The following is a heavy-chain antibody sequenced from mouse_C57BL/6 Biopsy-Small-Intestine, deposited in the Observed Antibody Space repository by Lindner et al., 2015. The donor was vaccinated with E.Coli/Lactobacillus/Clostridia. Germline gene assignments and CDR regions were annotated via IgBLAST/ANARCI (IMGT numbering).Heavy chain of an antibody. D-gene: IGHD2-3*01. CDR1: GFTFSDYG. Sequence: VQLQESGGGLVKPGGSLKLSCAASGFTFSDYGMHWVRQAPEKGLEWVAYISSGSSNIYYADTVKGRFTISRDNAKNNLFLQMTSLRSEDTAMYYCASRASDGYYFDYWGQGTTLTVSS. CDR3: ASRASDGYYFDY. V-gene: IGHV5-17*01. J-gene: IGHJ2*01. CDR2: ISSGSSNI.